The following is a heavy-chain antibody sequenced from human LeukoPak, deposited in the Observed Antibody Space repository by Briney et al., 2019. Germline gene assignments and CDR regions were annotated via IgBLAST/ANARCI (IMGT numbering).Heavy chain of an antibody. CDR3: ARVRYVYDSSGYFDYYGMDV. CDR1: GYTFTSYD. D-gene: IGHD3-22*01. V-gene: IGHV1-8*01. Sequence: ASVKVSCKASGYTFTSYDINWVRQATGQGLEWMGWMNPNSGNTGYAQKFQGRVTMTRNTSISTAYMELSSLRSEDTAVYCCARVRYVYDSSGYFDYYGMDVWGQGTTVTVSS. J-gene: IGHJ6*02. CDR2: MNPNSGNT.